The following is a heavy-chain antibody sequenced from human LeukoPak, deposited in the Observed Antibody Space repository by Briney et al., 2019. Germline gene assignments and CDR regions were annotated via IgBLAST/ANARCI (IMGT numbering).Heavy chain of an antibody. J-gene: IGHJ4*02. CDR3: EKVLGLIVVVPAAMPDY. D-gene: IGHD2-2*01. CDR2: ISGSGGST. V-gene: IGHV3-23*01. CDR1: GFAFSSYA. Sequence: GGSLRLSCAASGFAFSSYAMSWVRQAPGKGLEWVSSISGSGGSTYYADSVKGRFTISRDNSKNTLYLQMNSLRAEDTAVYYCEKVLGLIVVVPAAMPDYWGQGTLVTVSS.